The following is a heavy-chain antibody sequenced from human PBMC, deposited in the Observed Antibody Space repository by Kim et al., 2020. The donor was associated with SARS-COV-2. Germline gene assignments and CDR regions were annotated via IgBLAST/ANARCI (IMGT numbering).Heavy chain of an antibody. CDR1: GYTFTSYG. CDR2: ISAYNGNT. D-gene: IGHD6-13*01. Sequence: ASVKVSCKASGYTFTSYGISWVRQAPGQGLEWMGWISAYNGNTNYAQKLQGRVTMTTDTSTSTAYMELRSLRSDDTAVYYCARGGYVDSSSWNGVYWGQGTLVTVSS. J-gene: IGHJ4*02. V-gene: IGHV1-18*04. CDR3: ARGGYVDSSSWNGVY.